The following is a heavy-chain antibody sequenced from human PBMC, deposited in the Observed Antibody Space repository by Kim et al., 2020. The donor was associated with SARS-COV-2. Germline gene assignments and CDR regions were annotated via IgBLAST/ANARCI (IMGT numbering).Heavy chain of an antibody. J-gene: IGHJ4*02. CDR3: ARVRRTGYDSVFDY. D-gene: IGHD5-12*01. V-gene: IGHV4-31*03. CDR1: GCSISSGSYY. CDR2: IYYSGST. Sequence: SETLSLTCTVSGCSISSGSYYWSWIRQHPGKGLEWIGYIYYSGSTYYNPSLKSRVTISVDTSKNQFSLKLSSVTAADTAVYYCARVRRTGYDSVFDYWGQGALVTVSS.